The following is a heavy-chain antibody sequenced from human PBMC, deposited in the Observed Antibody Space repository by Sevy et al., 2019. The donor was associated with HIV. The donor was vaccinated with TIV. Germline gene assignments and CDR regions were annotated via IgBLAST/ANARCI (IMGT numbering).Heavy chain of an antibody. J-gene: IGHJ3*02. CDR3: AGPVSYGSGSYDAFDI. D-gene: IGHD3-10*01. Sequence: GESLKISCKGSGYRFTSYWIAWVRQMPGKGLEWMGIIYPSDSDTTYSPSFQGQVTISLDKSISTAYLQWSSLKASDTAMYYCAGPVSYGSGSYDAFDIWGQGTMVTVSS. V-gene: IGHV5-51*01. CDR1: GYRFTSYW. CDR2: IYPSDSDT.